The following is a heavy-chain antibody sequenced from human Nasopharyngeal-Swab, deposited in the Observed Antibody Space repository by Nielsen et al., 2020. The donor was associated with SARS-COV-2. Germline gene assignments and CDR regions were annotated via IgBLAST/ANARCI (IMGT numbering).Heavy chain of an antibody. CDR2: ISSSGSTI. V-gene: IGHV3-48*04. CDR1: GFTFSSYG. Sequence: GGSLRLSCAASGFTFSSYGMNWVRQAPGKGLEWVSYISSSGSTIYYADSVKGRFTISRDNAKNSLYLQMNSLRAEDTAVYYCARDFGFCSSTSCSLLTFDYWGQGTLVTVSS. CDR3: ARDFGFCSSTSCSLLTFDY. D-gene: IGHD2-2*01. J-gene: IGHJ4*02.